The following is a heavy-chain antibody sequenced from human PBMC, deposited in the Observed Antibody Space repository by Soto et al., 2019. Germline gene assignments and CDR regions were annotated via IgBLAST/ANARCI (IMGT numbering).Heavy chain of an antibody. V-gene: IGHV1-18*01. CDR1: GYTFTSYG. CDR3: ARDFPPYSYGIFDY. D-gene: IGHD5-18*01. CDR2: ISACNGNT. J-gene: IGHJ4*02. Sequence: ASVKVSCKASGYTFTSYGISWVRQAPGQGLEWMGWISACNGNTNYAQKLQGRVTMTTDTSTSTAYMELRSLRSDDTAVYYCARDFPPYSYGIFDYWGQGTLVTVSS.